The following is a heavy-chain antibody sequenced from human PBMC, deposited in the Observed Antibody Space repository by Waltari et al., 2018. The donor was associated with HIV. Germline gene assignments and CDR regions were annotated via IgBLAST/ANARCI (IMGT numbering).Heavy chain of an antibody. CDR2: ISGSGGST. D-gene: IGHD3-22*01. J-gene: IGHJ4*02. V-gene: IGHV3-23*01. CDR3: AKAQNYYDSSGYFN. CDR1: GFPFSSYA. Sequence: EVQLLESGGGLVQPGGSLRLSCAASGFPFSSYAMSWVRQAPGKGLGWVSAISGSGGSTYYADSVKGRFTISRDNSKNTLYLQMNSLRAEDTAVYYCAKAQNYYDSSGYFNWGQGTLVTVSS.